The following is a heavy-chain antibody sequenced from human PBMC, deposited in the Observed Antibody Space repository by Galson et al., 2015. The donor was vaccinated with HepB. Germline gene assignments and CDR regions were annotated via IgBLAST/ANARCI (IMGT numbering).Heavy chain of an antibody. CDR3: AKIARNFDWLSNGPNDPFDI. D-gene: IGHD3-9*01. V-gene: IGHV3-64D*06. CDR1: GFTFSNHA. CDR2: ISHDGGRT. J-gene: IGHJ3*02. Sequence: SLRLSCAAFGFTFSNHAMHWVRQAPGQGLEYVSAISHDGGRTYYADSVKGRLPIPRDNSKRKLYLQMTSLRTEDTARYYCAKIARNFDWLSNGPNDPFDIWGQGTMVTVSS.